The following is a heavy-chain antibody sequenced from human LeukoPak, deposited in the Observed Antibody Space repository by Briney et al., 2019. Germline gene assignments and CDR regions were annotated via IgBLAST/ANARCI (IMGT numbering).Heavy chain of an antibody. J-gene: IGHJ4*02. CDR1: GGSISSYY. V-gene: IGHV4-59*12. CDR2: IYYSGST. D-gene: IGHD3-22*01. CDR3: ARDPDYYDPGY. Sequence: PSETLSLTCTVSGGSISSYYWSWIRQPPGKGLEWIGYIYYSGSTNYNPSLKSRVTISVDTSKSQFSLNLSSVTAADTAVYFCARDPDYYDPGYWGQGTLVTVSS.